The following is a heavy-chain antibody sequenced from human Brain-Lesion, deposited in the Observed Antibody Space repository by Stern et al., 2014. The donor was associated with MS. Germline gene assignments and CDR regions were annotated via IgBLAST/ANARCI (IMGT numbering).Heavy chain of an antibody. Sequence: QVQLVESGAEVKKPGASVKVSCKTSGYIFTGYYIHWVRQAPGQGLEWMARINPNTGGTKHEQKAQGSVTMTRDTSISTAYVELSSLTSDDTAVYYCARDQRGITIFGVVTDYYYLGMDVWGQGTPVTVSS. CDR2: INPNTGGT. D-gene: IGHD3-3*01. J-gene: IGHJ6*02. V-gene: IGHV1-2*06. CDR3: ARDQRGITIFGVVTDYYYLGMDV. CDR1: GYIFTGYY.